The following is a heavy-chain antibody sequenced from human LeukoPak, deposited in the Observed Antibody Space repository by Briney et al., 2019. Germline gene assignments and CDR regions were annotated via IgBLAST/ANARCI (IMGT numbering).Heavy chain of an antibody. CDR2: IYYSGST. J-gene: IGHJ5*02. Sequence: SETLSLTCTVSGGSISSSNYYWGWLRQPPGKGLEWIGSIYYSGSTYYNPSLKSRVTISVDTSKNQFSPKLSSVTAADTAVYYCARLPGFDPWGQGTLVTVSS. V-gene: IGHV4-39*07. CDR3: ARLPGFDP. CDR1: GGSISSSNYY.